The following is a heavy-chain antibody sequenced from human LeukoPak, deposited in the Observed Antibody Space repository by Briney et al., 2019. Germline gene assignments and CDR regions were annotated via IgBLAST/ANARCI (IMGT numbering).Heavy chain of an antibody. D-gene: IGHD6-19*01. CDR1: GGSFSAYY. Sequence: PSETLSLTCAIYGGSFSAYYWSWVRQPPGKGLEWIGEIHHSGSTNYNPSLKSRVTISVDTSKNQFSLKLSSVTAADTAVYYCARVSPYSSGWTLSSDYYYYYMDVWGKGTTVTISS. CDR2: IHHSGST. J-gene: IGHJ6*03. CDR3: ARVSPYSSGWTLSSDYYYYYMDV. V-gene: IGHV4-34*01.